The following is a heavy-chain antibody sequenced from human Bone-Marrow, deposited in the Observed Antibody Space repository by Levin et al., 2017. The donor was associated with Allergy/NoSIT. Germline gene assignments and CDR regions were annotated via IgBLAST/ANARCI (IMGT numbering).Heavy chain of an antibody. D-gene: IGHD6-19*01. J-gene: IGHJ6*02. Sequence: PGGSLRLSCEASGFTFYTYTMNWVRQAPGKGLEWVSSMSSSSSYTSYADSVQGRFTISRDNATNSVYLQLNSLRVEDTAVYYCARDLTSGWYERNYYYGMDVWGQGTTVTVSS. CDR3: ARDLTSGWYERNYYYGMDV. V-gene: IGHV3-21*01. CDR1: GFTFYTYT. CDR2: MSSSSSYT.